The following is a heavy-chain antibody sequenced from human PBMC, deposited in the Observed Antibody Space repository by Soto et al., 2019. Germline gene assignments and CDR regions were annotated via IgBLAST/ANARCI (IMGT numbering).Heavy chain of an antibody. Sequence: SETLSLTCTVSGGSISSGGYYWNWIRQHPGKGLEWIGYIYYSGSTYYNPSLKGRVTISVDTSKNQFSLKLSSVTAADTAVYYCARDREIPDSGIDYWGQGTLVTVSS. V-gene: IGHV4-31*03. D-gene: IGHD3-22*01. CDR3: ARDREIPDSGIDY. J-gene: IGHJ4*02. CDR2: IYYSGST. CDR1: GGSISSGGYY.